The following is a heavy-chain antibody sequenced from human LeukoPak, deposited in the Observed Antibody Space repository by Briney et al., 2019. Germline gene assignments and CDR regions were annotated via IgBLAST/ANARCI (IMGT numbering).Heavy chain of an antibody. CDR3: ATLMAHLDY. V-gene: IGHV1-2*02. CDR1: GYTFNDYH. J-gene: IGHJ4*02. CDR2: INPNSGDT. Sequence: ASVKVSCKAFGYTFNDYHMHWVRQAPGQGLEWMGWINPNSGDTNYAQKFQGRVTMTRDTTISTAYMELSRLRSDDTAVFYCATLMAHLDYWGQGTLVTVSS. D-gene: IGHD2-8*01.